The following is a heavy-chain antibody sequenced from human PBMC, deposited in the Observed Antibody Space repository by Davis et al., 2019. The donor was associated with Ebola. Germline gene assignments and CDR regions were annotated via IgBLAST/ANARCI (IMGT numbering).Heavy chain of an antibody. CDR3: ARVDYDFWSGYYTGNWFDP. Sequence: SETLSLTCAVSGGSISSSNWWSWVRQPPGKGLEWIGYIYYSGSTNYNPSLKSRVTISVDTSKNQFSLKLSSVTAADTAVYYCARVDYDFWSGYYTGNWFDPWGQGTLVTVSS. CDR1: GGSISSSNW. V-gene: IGHV4-4*02. D-gene: IGHD3-3*01. J-gene: IGHJ5*02. CDR2: IYYSGST.